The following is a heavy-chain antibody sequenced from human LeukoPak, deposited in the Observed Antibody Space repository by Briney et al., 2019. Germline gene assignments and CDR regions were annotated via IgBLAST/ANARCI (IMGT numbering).Heavy chain of an antibody. V-gene: IGHV3-74*01. CDR1: GLTFSTYW. CDR3: ARKNGGFDY. CDR2: INSDGSST. Sequence: PGGSLRLSCTASGLTFSTYWVHWVRQAPGKGLVWVSHINSDGSSTSYADSVKGRFTIPRDNAKNTLYLQMNSLRAEDTGVYYCARKNGGFDYWGQGTLVTVSS. J-gene: IGHJ4*02.